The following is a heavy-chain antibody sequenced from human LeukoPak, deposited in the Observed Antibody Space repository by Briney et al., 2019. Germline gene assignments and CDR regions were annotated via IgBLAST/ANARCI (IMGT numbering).Heavy chain of an antibody. CDR1: GGSFSGYY. D-gene: IGHD3-22*01. CDR3: ARFYYYDSSGYYYVRAFDI. Sequence: SETLSLTCAVYGGSFSGYYWSWIRQPPGKGLEWIGSIYYSGSTYYNPSLKSRVTISVDTSKNQFSLKLSSVTAADTAVYYCARFYYYDSSGYYYVRAFDIWGQGTMVTVSS. V-gene: IGHV4-34*01. CDR2: IYYSGST. J-gene: IGHJ3*02.